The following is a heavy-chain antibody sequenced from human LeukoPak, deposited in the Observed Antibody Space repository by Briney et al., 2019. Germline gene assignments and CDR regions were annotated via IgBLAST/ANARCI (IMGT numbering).Heavy chain of an antibody. D-gene: IGHD3-16*01. J-gene: IGHJ4*02. CDR2: LSRTGDCT. CDR3: AKLPAPGGDYVYFDS. V-gene: IGHV3-23*01. Sequence: GGSLRLSCAASGFSFSGCGMGWVRQAPGKGLEWVSTLSRTGDCTYYADSVKGRFSISRDNSKNTLYLQMASLRVEDTAIYYCAKLPAPGGDYVYFDSWGQGTLVTVSS. CDR1: GFSFSGCG.